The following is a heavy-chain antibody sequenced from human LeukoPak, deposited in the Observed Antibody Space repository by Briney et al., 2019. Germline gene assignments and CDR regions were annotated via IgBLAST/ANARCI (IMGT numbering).Heavy chain of an antibody. V-gene: IGHV3-30*03. Sequence: GRSLRLSCAASGFTFSSYGMHWVRQAPGKGLEWVAVISYDGSNKYYADSVKGRFTISRDNSKNTLYLQMNSLRAEDTAVYYCAPLAGPNYPDAFDIWGQGTMVTVSS. J-gene: IGHJ3*02. CDR3: APLAGPNYPDAFDI. D-gene: IGHD1-7*01. CDR2: ISYDGSNK. CDR1: GFTFSSYG.